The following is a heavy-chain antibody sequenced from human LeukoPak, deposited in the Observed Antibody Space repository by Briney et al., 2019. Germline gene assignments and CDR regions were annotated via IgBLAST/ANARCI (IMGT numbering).Heavy chain of an antibody. J-gene: IGHJ5*02. Sequence: SETLSLTCTVSGYSISSGYYWGWIRQPPGKGLEWIGSIYHSGSTYYNPSLKSRVTISVDTSKNQFSLKLSSVTATDTAVYYCARHASDWYSSSHAWFDPWGQGTLVTVSS. D-gene: IGHD6-13*01. CDR2: IYHSGST. CDR1: GYSISSGYY. V-gene: IGHV4-38-2*02. CDR3: ARHASDWYSSSHAWFDP.